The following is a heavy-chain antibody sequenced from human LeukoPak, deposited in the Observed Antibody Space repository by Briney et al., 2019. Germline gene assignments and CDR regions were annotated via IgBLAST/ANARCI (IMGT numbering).Heavy chain of an antibody. CDR3: ARGGVGAPSGDY. V-gene: IGHV1-8*03. CDR2: MNPNSGNT. D-gene: IGHD1-26*01. CDR1: GYTFTSYD. J-gene: IGHJ4*02. Sequence: ASVKISCKASGYTFTSYDINWVRQATGQGLEWMGWMNPNSGNTGYAQKFQGRVTITRNTSISTAYMELSSLRSEDTAVYYCARGGVGAPSGDYWGQGTLVTVSS.